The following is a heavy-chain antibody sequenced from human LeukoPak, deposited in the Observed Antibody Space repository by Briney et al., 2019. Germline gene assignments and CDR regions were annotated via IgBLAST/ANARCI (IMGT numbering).Heavy chain of an antibody. D-gene: IGHD5-24*01. Sequence: GESLKISCKGSGYSFTNYWIGWVRQMPRKGLEWMGIIYPGDSDTRYSPSFQGQVSISADRSINTAYLQWSSLKASDTAMYYCAIEMTTWFDPWGQGTLVTVSS. CDR2: IYPGDSDT. CDR1: GYSFTNYW. V-gene: IGHV5-51*01. CDR3: AIEMTTWFDP. J-gene: IGHJ5*02.